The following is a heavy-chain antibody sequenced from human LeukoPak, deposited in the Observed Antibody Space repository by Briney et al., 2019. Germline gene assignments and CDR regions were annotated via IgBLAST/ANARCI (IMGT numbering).Heavy chain of an antibody. V-gene: IGHV3-30-3*01. Sequence: PGGSLRLSCAASGFTFSSYAMRWVRQAPGKGLEWVAVISYDGSNKYYADSVKGRFTISRDNSKNTLYLQMNSLRAGDTAVYYCARDHSRVVVPPVWFDPWGQGTLVTVSS. J-gene: IGHJ5*02. CDR2: ISYDGSNK. D-gene: IGHD2-2*01. CDR1: GFTFSSYA. CDR3: ARDHSRVVVPPVWFDP.